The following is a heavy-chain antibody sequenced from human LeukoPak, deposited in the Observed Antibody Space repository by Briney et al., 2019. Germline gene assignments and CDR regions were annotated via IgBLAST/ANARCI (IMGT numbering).Heavy chain of an antibody. CDR1: GFTFSPFA. J-gene: IGHJ4*02. D-gene: IGHD3-9*01. CDR2: ISSSSTYI. V-gene: IGHV3-21*01. Sequence: GGSLRLSCAASGFTFSPFAMNWVRQAPGKGLEWVSSISSSSTYIYYADSVKGRFTISRDNAKNSLYLQMNSPRAEDTAVYYCARTRYYDILTGNILGSPPDYWGQGTLVTVSS. CDR3: ARTRYYDILTGNILGSPPDY.